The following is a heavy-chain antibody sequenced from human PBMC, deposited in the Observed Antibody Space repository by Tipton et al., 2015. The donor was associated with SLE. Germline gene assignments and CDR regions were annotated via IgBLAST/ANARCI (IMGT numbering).Heavy chain of an antibody. CDR3: AKDPHIPRFRELLRPNWFDP. V-gene: IGHV3-23*01. CDR1: GFIFTNYA. CDR2: ISGSGGST. J-gene: IGHJ5*02. D-gene: IGHD3-10*01. Sequence: GSLRLSCGTSGFIFTNYAMSWVRQAPGKGLEWVSVISGSGGSTYYADSVKGRFTISRDNSKNTLYLQMNSLRAEDTAVYYCAKDPHIPRFRELLRPNWFDPWGQGTLVTVSS.